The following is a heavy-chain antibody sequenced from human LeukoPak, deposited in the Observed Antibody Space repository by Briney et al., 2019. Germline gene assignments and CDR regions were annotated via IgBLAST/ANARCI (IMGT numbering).Heavy chain of an antibody. Sequence: GGSLRLSCAASGFTFSSYGMHWVRQAPGKGLEWVAFIRYDGSNKYYADSVKGRFTISRDNSKNTLYLQMNSLRAEDTAVYYCAKNHDYGDSSGYWGQGTLVTVSS. CDR3: AKNHDYGDSSGY. CDR2: IRYDGSNK. CDR1: GFTFSSYG. J-gene: IGHJ4*02. D-gene: IGHD4-17*01. V-gene: IGHV3-30*02.